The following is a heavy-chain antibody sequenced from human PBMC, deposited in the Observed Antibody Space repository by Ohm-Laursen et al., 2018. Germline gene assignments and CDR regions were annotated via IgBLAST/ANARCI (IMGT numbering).Heavy chain of an antibody. Sequence: LETLSLTCSVSGASISSYYWTWIRQPPGKGLEWIGHFYHSGGTDNNPSFKSRVTISIDTSKNQVSLNLNSVTAADTAVYYCASSQSSSWYHAFDVWGQGTMVTVSS. CDR1: GASISSYY. V-gene: IGHV4-4*08. D-gene: IGHD6-13*01. CDR3: ASSQSSSWYHAFDV. J-gene: IGHJ3*01. CDR2: FYHSGGT.